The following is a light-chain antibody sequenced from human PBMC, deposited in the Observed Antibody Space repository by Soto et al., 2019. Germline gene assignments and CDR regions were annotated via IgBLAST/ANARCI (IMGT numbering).Light chain of an antibody. CDR1: SSDVGGYNY. CDR3: NSYTRSKTYV. Sequence: QSALTQPASVSGSPGQSITISCTGTSSDVGGYNYVSGYQQHPGKAPKLMIYDVSDRPSGVSNRFSGSKSGNTASLTISGLQAEDEADYYCNSYTRSKTYVFGTGTKVTVL. CDR2: DVS. V-gene: IGLV2-14*01. J-gene: IGLJ1*01.